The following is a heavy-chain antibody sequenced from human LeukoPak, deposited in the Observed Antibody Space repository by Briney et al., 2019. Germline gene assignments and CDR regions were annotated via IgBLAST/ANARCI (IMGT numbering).Heavy chain of an antibody. Sequence: GGSLRLSCAASGFTFDDYGMSWVRQAPGKGLEWVSAISGSGGSTYYADSVKGRFTISRDNSKNTLYLQMNSLRAEDTAVYYCAKALWASYYDSRGLDAFDIWGQGTMVTVSS. D-gene: IGHD3-22*01. V-gene: IGHV3-23*01. CDR2: ISGSGGST. CDR3: AKALWASYYDSRGLDAFDI. J-gene: IGHJ3*02. CDR1: GFTFDDYG.